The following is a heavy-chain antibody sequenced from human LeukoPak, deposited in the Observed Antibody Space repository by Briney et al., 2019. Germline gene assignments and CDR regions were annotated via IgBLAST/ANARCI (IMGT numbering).Heavy chain of an antibody. J-gene: IGHJ4*02. CDR2: INAGNGNT. D-gene: IGHD6-13*01. Sequence: GASVKVSCKASGYTFTCYAMHWVRQAPGQRLEWTGWINAGNGNTKYSQKFQGRVTITRDTSASTAYMEPSSLRSEDTAVYYCARDQGSSSWYGSDYWGQGTLVTVSS. CDR1: GYTFTCYA. V-gene: IGHV1-3*01. CDR3: ARDQGSSSWYGSDY.